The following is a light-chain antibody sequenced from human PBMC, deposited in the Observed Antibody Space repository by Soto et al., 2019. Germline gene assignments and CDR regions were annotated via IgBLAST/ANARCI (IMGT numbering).Light chain of an antibody. J-gene: IGKJ5*01. Sequence: DIQMTQSPSSLSASVGDRVTITCRASQGISNFLAWYQKKPGKVPKLLISAASTLQSGIPSRFSGNGSGTDLTLTIPSLQPEDLATYYCQKYRCDITFGQGTRLEIK. CDR1: QGISNF. V-gene: IGKV1-27*01. CDR3: QKYRCDIT. CDR2: AAS.